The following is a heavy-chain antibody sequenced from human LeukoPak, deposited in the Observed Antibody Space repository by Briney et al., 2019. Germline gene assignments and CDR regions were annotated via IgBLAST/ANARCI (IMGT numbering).Heavy chain of an antibody. CDR1: GGSISSGSYY. V-gene: IGHV4-61*02. D-gene: IGHD3-16*01. Sequence: SQTLSLTCTVSGGSISSGSYYWSWIRQPAWKGLEWIGRIYTSGSTHYNPSLKSRVTISVDTSKNQFSLKLSSVTAADTAVYYCARDSGVSIMGPWYFDLWGRGTLVTVSS. CDR3: ARDSGVSIMGPWYFDL. J-gene: IGHJ2*01. CDR2: IYTSGST.